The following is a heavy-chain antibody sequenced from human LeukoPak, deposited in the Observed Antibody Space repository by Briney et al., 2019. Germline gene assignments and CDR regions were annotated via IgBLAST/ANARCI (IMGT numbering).Heavy chain of an antibody. CDR2: ISDNGGNT. CDR3: AKGYSSGLYKLYYFDF. V-gene: IGHV3-23*01. Sequence: GGSLRLSCAASGFTFSIYGMGWVRQAPGKGLEWVSSISDNGGNTYYADSVKGRFTISRDNSSNTLYLQMNSLRAEDTAVYYCAKGYSSGLYKLYYFDFWGQGTLVTVSS. J-gene: IGHJ4*02. D-gene: IGHD6-19*01. CDR1: GFTFSIYG.